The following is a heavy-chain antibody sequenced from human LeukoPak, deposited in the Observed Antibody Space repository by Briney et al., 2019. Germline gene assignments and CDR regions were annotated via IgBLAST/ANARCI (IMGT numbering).Heavy chain of an antibody. J-gene: IGHJ5*02. CDR2: IYYSGST. Sequence: PSQTLSLTCTVSGGSISSGDYYWSWIRQPPGKGLEWIGYIYYSGSTYYNPSLKSRVTISVDTSKNQFSLKLSSVTAADTAVYYCARATLDCSSTSCYGIGDWFDPWGQRTLVTVSS. D-gene: IGHD2-2*01. CDR1: GGSISSGDYY. V-gene: IGHV4-30-4*08. CDR3: ARATLDCSSTSCYGIGDWFDP.